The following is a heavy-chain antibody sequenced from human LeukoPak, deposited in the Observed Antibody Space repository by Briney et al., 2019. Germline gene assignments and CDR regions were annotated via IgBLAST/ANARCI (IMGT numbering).Heavy chain of an antibody. J-gene: IGHJ5*02. CDR2: INPSGGST. Sequence: ASVKVSCKASGYTFTSYYMHWVRQAPGQGLEWMGIINPSGGSTSYAQKFQGRVTMTRDTSTSTVYMELSSLRSEDTAVYYCARDPEAAAGQGWFDPWGQGTLVTVSS. D-gene: IGHD6-13*01. V-gene: IGHV1-46*01. CDR3: ARDPEAAAGQGWFDP. CDR1: GYTFTSYY.